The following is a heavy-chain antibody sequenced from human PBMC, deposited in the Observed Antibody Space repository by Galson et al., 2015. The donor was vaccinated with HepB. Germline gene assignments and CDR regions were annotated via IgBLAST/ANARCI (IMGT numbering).Heavy chain of an antibody. D-gene: IGHD6-19*01. CDR3: ARDEYSSGWYYFDY. V-gene: IGHV3-30*04. J-gene: IGHJ4*02. Sequence: SLRLSCAASGFTFSSYAMHWVRQAPGKGLEWVAVISYDGSNKYYADSVKGRFTISRDNSKNMLYLQMNSLRAEDTAVYYCARDEYSSGWYYFDYWGQGTLVTISS. CDR1: GFTFSSYA. CDR2: ISYDGSNK.